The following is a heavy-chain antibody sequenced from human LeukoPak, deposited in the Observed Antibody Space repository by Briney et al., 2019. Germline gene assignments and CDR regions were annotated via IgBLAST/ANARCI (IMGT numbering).Heavy chain of an antibody. CDR2: IQTDGSDK. CDR1: GFTFSSLG. Sequence: GGSLRLSCAGSGFTFSSLGMHWVRQAPGKGLEWVIFIQTDGSDKYYADSVKGRFTVSRDNSKNTLYLQMNSLRPEDTAVYYCAKELGTAVVGQRVDYWGQGTLVTVSS. V-gene: IGHV3-30*02. D-gene: IGHD2-2*01. J-gene: IGHJ4*02. CDR3: AKELGTAVVGQRVDY.